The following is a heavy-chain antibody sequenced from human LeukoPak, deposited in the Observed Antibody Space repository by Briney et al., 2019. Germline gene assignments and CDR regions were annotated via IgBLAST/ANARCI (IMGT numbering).Heavy chain of an antibody. CDR1: GGSISTYY. D-gene: IGHD3-16*01. CDR2: IHYSGST. Sequence: SETLSLTCTVSGGSISTYYLTWIRQPPGKALEWIRYIHYSGSTFYNPSLKSRVSMSVDRSNNQFSLRLTSVTPADTAMYYCTRARWGYAFDIWGQGTMVTVSS. CDR3: TRARWGYAFDI. J-gene: IGHJ3*02. V-gene: IGHV4-59*01.